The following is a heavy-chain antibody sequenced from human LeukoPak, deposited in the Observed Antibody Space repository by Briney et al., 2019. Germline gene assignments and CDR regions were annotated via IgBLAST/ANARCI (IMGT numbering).Heavy chain of an antibody. CDR2: IYYSGST. V-gene: IGHV4-59*01. CDR3: ARDRVAGTVFDY. D-gene: IGHD6-19*01. Sequence: SETLSLTCTVSGGSISSYYWSWIRQPPGKGLEWIGYIYYSGSTNYNPSLKTRVTISVDTTKTQFCLKLSSVTAADTAVYYCARDRVAGTVFDYWGQGTLVTVSS. J-gene: IGHJ4*02. CDR1: GGSISSYY.